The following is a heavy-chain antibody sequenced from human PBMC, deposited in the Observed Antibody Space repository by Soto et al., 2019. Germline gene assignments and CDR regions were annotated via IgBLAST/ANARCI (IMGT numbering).Heavy chain of an antibody. CDR3: ARAGGYCSGGSCPSHNPSYYYGMDV. D-gene: IGHD2-15*01. Sequence: SETLSLTCTVSGGSISSYYWSWIRQPPGKGLEWIGYIYYSGSTNYNPSLKSRVTISVDTSKNQFSLKLSSVTAADTAVYYCARAGGYCSGGSCPSHNPSYYYGMDVWGQGTTVTVSS. J-gene: IGHJ6*02. CDR2: IYYSGST. CDR1: GGSISSYY. V-gene: IGHV4-59*01.